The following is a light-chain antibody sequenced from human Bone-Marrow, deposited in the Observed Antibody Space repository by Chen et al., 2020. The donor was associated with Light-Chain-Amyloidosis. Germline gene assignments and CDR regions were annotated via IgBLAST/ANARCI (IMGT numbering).Light chain of an antibody. CDR3: QSADSSGTYEVI. V-gene: IGLV3-25*03. CDR2: RDT. Sequence: SYELTQPHSVSVSPGQTARLPCSGDDLPTKYAYWYQQKPGQAPVLVIHRDTKRPSGISERFSGSSSETTATLTISGVQAEDEADYHCQSADSSGTYEVIFGGGTKLTVL. J-gene: IGLJ2*01. CDR1: DLPTKY.